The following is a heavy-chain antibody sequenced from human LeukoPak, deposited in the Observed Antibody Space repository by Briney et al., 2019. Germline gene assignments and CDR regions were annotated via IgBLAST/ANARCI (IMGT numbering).Heavy chain of an antibody. J-gene: IGHJ5*02. D-gene: IGHD6-13*01. Sequence: GGSLRLSCAASGFTFDDYGMSWVRQAPGKGLEWVPGINWNGGSTGYADSVKGRFTISRDNAKNSLYLQMNSLRAEDTALYHCARGLGSSWTPRFWFDPWGQGTLVTVSS. CDR3: ARGLGSSWTPRFWFDP. V-gene: IGHV3-20*01. CDR1: GFTFDDYG. CDR2: INWNGGST.